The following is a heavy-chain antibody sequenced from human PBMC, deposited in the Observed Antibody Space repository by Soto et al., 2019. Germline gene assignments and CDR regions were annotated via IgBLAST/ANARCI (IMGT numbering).Heavy chain of an antibody. J-gene: IGHJ6*02. CDR1: GYTFTSYA. V-gene: IGHV1-3*01. CDR3: ARVPPEYTKRGYYYYYGMDV. D-gene: IGHD2-8*01. CDR2: INAGNGNT. Sequence: GASVKVSCKASGYTFTSYAMHWVRQAPGQRLEWMGWINAGNGNTKYSQKFQGRVTITRDTSASTAYMELSSLRSEDTAVYYCARVPPEYTKRGYYYYYGMDVWGQGTTVTVS.